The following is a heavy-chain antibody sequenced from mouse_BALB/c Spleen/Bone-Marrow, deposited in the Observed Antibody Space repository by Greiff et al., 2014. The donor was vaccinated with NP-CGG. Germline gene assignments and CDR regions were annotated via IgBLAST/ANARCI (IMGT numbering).Heavy chain of an antibody. CDR3: ARKYGDY. Sequence: QVQLKQSVAELVRPGSSVKISCKASGYPFSSYWMNWVKQRPGQGLEWIGQIYPGDGETNYNGKFKGNATLTADKSSSTAYMQLISLTSEDSAVYFCARKYGDYWGQGTTLTVSS. CDR1: GYPFSSYW. CDR2: IYPGDGET. J-gene: IGHJ2*01. D-gene: IGHD2-10*02. V-gene: IGHV1-80*01.